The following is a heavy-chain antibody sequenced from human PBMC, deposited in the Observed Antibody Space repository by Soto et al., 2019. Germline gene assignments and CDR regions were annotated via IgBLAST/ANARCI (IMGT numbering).Heavy chain of an antibody. D-gene: IGHD6-19*01. CDR3: ASAAVTGTAGLDF. Sequence: GASVKVSCKASGYTFSGLYMHWVRQAPGQGLEWMGWINPNSGGTKSAEKFQGRVTMTRDTSISTAYMELSRLTSDDTAVYYCASAAVTGTAGLDFWGQGTQVTVS. J-gene: IGHJ4*02. V-gene: IGHV1-2*02. CDR2: INPNSGGT. CDR1: GYTFSGLY.